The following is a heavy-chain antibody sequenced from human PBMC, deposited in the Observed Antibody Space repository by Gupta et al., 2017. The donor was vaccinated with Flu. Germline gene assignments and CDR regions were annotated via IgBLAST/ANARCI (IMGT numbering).Heavy chain of an antibody. J-gene: IGHJ4*02. D-gene: IGHD5-12*01. V-gene: IGHV3-23*01. CDR1: GFVFSSHA. CDR2: IHSSGVKT. Sequence: EVPLLESGGDLVPPGGSLRLPCVGSGFVFSSHAMTWVRRAPGKGLECVSVIHSSGVKTVYADSVKGRFTIYRDNSKNTVYMQMNSLRADDTAGYYCAKDSTISSSYFDSWGQGTLVTVSS. CDR3: AKDSTISSSYFDS.